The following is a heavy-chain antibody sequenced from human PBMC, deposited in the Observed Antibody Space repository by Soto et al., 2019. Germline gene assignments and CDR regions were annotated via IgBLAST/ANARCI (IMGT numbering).Heavy chain of an antibody. CDR1: GFSFRNHG. CDR3: AKDLKVSGGFHGSLNYYYGMDV. CDR2: ISYDGNVK. V-gene: IGHV3-30*18. D-gene: IGHD3-10*01. Sequence: LRLSCAASGFSFRNHGMQWVRQAPGKGPEWVAVISYDGNVKYYTDSVKGRFTISRDNSQSTLFLQMDSLRPEDAVVYYCAKDLKVSGGFHGSLNYYYGMDVWGQGTTVTVSS. J-gene: IGHJ6*02.